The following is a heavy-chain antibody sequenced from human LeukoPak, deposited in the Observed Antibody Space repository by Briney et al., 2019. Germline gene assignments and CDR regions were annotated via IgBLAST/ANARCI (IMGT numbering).Heavy chain of an antibody. CDR2: VYYSGYT. J-gene: IGHJ5*02. CDR3: ARDNVGWFDP. Sequence: SETLSLTCTVSGYSISSGYYWGWIRQPPGKGLEWIGYVYYSGYTNYNPSLKSRVTISVDTSKNQFSLELNSVTAADTAIYYCARDNVGWFDPWGQGTLVTVSS. CDR1: GYSISSGYY. V-gene: IGHV4-61*01.